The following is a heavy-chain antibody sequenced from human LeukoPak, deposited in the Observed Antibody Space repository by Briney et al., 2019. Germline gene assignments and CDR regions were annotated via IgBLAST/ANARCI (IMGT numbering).Heavy chain of an antibody. D-gene: IGHD3-10*01. J-gene: IGHJ6*02. CDR3: ARDHRYYYGSGPSRYYYYGMDV. CDR2: IYTSGST. V-gene: IGHV4-4*07. Sequence: SEALSLTCTVSGGSISSYYWSWIRQPAGKGLEWIGRIYTSGSTNYNPSLKSRVTMSVDTSKSQFSLKLSSVTAADTAVYYCARDHRYYYGSGPSRYYYYGMDVWGQGTTVTVSS. CDR1: GGSISSYY.